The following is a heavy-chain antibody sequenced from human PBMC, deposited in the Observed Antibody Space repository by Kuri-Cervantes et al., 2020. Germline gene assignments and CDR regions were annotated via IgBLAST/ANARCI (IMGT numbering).Heavy chain of an antibody. D-gene: IGHD3-10*01. CDR3: ARGPYITMGQGVIIGWFDP. CDR2: MNPNSGNT. CDR1: GYTFTSYD. J-gene: IGHJ5*02. V-gene: IGHV1-8*01. Sequence: ASVKVSCKASGYTFTSYDINWVRQATGQGLEWMGWMNPNSGNTGYAQKLQGRVTMTTDTSTSTAYMELRSLRTDDTAVYYCARGPYITMGQGVIIGWFDPWGQGTLVTVSS.